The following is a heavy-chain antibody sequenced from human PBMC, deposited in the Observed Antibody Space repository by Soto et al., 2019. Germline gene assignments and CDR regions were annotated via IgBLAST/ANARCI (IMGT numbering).Heavy chain of an antibody. CDR2: ISGSGVST. J-gene: IGHJ4*02. CDR3: AKSPGMYYYDSSGYYHYDY. CDR1: GFTFRSYA. Sequence: GGSQRLSSTASGFTFRSYAMSWVRQAPGKGLEWVSAISGSGVSTYYADSVKGRFTISRDNSKNTLYLQMNSLRAEDTAVYYCAKSPGMYYYDSSGYYHYDYWGQGTLVTVSS. D-gene: IGHD3-22*01. V-gene: IGHV3-23*01.